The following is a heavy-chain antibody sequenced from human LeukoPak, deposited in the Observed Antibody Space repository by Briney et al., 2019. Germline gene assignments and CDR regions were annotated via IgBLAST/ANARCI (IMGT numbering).Heavy chain of an antibody. CDR1: GFTFSSYW. CDR3: ARGPMTSDV. V-gene: IGHV3-7*05. D-gene: IGHD2-21*02. J-gene: IGHJ6*02. CDR2: LKPDGSEM. Sequence: GGSLRLSCAASGFTFSSYWMSWVRQVPGKGLEWVANLKPDGSEMYYVDSVKGRFTISRDNAKNSLYLQMHSLRAEDTAVYYCARGPMTSDVWGQGTTVTVSS.